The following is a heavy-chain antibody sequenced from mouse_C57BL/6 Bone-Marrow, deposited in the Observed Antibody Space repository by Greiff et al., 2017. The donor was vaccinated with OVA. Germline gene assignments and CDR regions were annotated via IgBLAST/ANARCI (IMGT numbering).Heavy chain of an antibody. D-gene: IGHD1-1*01. V-gene: IGHV1-55*01. CDR3: ARDYGSAWFAY. CDR2: IYPGSGST. CDR1: GYTFTSYW. Sequence: QVQLQQSGAELVKPGASVKMSCKASGYTFTSYWITWVMQRPGQGLEWIGDIYPGSGSTNYNEKFKSKATLTVDTSSSTAYMQLSSLTSEDSAVYYCARDYGSAWFAYWGQGTLVTVSA. J-gene: IGHJ3*01.